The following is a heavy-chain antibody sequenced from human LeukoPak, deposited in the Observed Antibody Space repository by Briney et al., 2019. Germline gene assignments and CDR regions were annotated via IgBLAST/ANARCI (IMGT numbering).Heavy chain of an antibody. D-gene: IGHD3-22*01. J-gene: IGHJ4*02. Sequence: SETLSLTCTVSGGSISSYYWSWIRQPAGKGLEWIGRIYTSGSTNYNPSLKSRVTISVDTSKNQFSLKLSSVTAADTAVYYCARGRRITMIVVVPPLDYWGQGTLVTVSS. CDR3: ARGRRITMIVVVPPLDY. V-gene: IGHV4-4*07. CDR2: IYTSGST. CDR1: GGSISSYY.